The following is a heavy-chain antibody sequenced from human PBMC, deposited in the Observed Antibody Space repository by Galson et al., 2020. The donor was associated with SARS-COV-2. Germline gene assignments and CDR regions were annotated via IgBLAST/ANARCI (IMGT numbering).Heavy chain of an antibody. CDR3: AGSRGSGWDNDAFDI. CDR2: IYPGDSDT. CDR1: GYSFTSYW. D-gene: IGHD6-19*01. V-gene: IGHV5-51*01. J-gene: IGHJ3*02. Sequence: HGESLKISCKGSGYSFTSYWIGWERQMPGKGLEWMGIIYPGDSDTRYSPSFQGQVTISADKSISTAYLQWSSLKASDTAMYYCAGSRGSGWDNDAFDIWGQGTMVTVSS.